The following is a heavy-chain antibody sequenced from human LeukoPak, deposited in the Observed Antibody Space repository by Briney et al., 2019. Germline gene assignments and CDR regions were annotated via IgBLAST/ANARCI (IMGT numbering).Heavy chain of an antibody. J-gene: IGHJ6*03. Sequence: PSQTLSLTCAVSRGSISSNAYYWTWIRQHPGKGLEWIGYIYDIGSTSYNPSLESRVTISVDTSKTQFSLRLSSVTAADTALYYCARGHGDYYMDVWGKGTTVTVSS. D-gene: IGHD4-17*01. CDR3: ARGHGDYYMDV. CDR1: RGSISSNAYY. V-gene: IGHV4-31*11. CDR2: IYDIGST.